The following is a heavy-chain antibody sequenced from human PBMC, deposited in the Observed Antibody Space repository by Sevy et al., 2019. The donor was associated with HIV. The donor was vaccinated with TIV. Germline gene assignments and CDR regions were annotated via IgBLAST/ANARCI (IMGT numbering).Heavy chain of an antibody. CDR1: GYSLTKLS. J-gene: IGHJ5*02. Sequence: ASVKVSCKVSGYSLTKLSIHWVRQGPGKGLEWMGDFDVQDGETIYAKKFQGRLKMTVDTNTDTAYIELSRLTSEDKAVYCCAAVGLRYCSGSSCYQGDWFDPWGQGSLVTVSS. D-gene: IGHD2-15*01. V-gene: IGHV1-24*01. CDR2: FDVQDGET. CDR3: AAVGLRYCSGSSCYQGDWFDP.